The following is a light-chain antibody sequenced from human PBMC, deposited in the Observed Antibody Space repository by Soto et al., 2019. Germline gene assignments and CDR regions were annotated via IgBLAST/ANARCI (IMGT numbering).Light chain of an antibody. CDR1: QNISIF. Sequence: DIQMTQSPSSLSASVGDRVTITCRASQNISIFLNWYQQRPGKAPKLLIYGAPSFQTGVPSRFSGSGSGTDFTLTISDLQPEDYATYFCQQSFITPPYTFGQGTKL. V-gene: IGKV1-39*01. J-gene: IGKJ2*01. CDR3: QQSFITPPYT. CDR2: GAP.